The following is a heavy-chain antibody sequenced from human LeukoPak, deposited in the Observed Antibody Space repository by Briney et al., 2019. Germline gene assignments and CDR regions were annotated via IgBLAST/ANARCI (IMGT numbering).Heavy chain of an antibody. V-gene: IGHV3-30-3*01. Sequence: GGSLRLSCAASGFTFSSYAMHWVRQAPGKGLEWVAVISYGGSSKYYADSVKGRFTISRDNSKNTLYLQMNSLRAEDTAVYYCARDLSGGLVGATNWFDPWGQGTLVTVSS. D-gene: IGHD1-26*01. CDR2: ISYGGSSK. J-gene: IGHJ5*02. CDR3: ARDLSGGLVGATNWFDP. CDR1: GFTFSSYA.